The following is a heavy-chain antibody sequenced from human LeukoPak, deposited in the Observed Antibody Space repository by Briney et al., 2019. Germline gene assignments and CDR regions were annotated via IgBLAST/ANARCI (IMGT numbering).Heavy chain of an antibody. CDR1: GFAFSSYS. CDR2: ISSSSSYI. Sequence: GGSLRLSCAASGFAFSSYSMNWVRQAPGKGLEWVSSISSSSSYIYYADSVKGRFTISRDNAKNSLYLQMNSLRAEDTAVFYCATNDYGASDYWGQGTLVTVSS. V-gene: IGHV3-21*01. D-gene: IGHD4-17*01. J-gene: IGHJ4*02. CDR3: ATNDYGASDY.